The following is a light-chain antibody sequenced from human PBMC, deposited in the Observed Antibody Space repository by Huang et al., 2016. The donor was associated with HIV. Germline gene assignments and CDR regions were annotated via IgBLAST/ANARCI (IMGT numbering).Light chain of an antibody. CDR1: QRVGSY. J-gene: IGKJ1*01. Sequence: DIVLTQSPATLSLSPGERATLSCRASQRVGSYLAWYQQKPGQFPSLLIFDASNQATGIQARFSGSGSGTDFTRTISSLEPEDFAVYYCQQRSDWPRTFGQGTKVEIK. CDR2: DAS. CDR3: QQRSDWPRT. V-gene: IGKV3-11*01.